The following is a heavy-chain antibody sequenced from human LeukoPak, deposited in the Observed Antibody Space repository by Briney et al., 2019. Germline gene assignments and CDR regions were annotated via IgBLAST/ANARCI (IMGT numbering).Heavy chain of an antibody. D-gene: IGHD4-17*01. CDR1: GYTFTSYD. CDR3: ASGVTTVTIDAFDI. J-gene: IGHJ3*02. Sequence: ASVKVSCKASGYTFTSYDINWVRQATGQGLEWMGWMNPNSGNTGYAQKFQGRVTMTRNTSISIAYMELSSLRSEDTAVYYCASGVTTVTIDAFDIWGQGTMVTVSS. CDR2: MNPNSGNT. V-gene: IGHV1-8*01.